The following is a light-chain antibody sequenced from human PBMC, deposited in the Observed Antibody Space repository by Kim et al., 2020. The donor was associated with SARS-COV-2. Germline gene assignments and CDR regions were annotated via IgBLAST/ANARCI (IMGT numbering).Light chain of an antibody. V-gene: IGKV1-33*01. Sequence: DIQMTQSPSSLSASVGDRVTITCLASQDISNSLNWYQHKPGESPKLLIYEATNLETGVPRRFTGSTSVTDFTFTISSLQPEDIATYYCQQYDDVPFTFGGGTKLEI. CDR3: QQYDDVPFT. CDR1: QDISNS. CDR2: EAT. J-gene: IGKJ4*01.